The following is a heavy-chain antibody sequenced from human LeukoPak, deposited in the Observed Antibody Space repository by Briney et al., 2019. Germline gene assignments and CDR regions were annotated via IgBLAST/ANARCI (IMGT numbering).Heavy chain of an antibody. V-gene: IGHV4-4*07. Sequence: SETLSLTCTVSGGSIRSYYWSWIRQPAGKGLEWIGRIYTSGSTNYNPSLKSRVTISVDTSKNQFSLKLSSVTAADTAVYYCARDPGYYGSGTRGAFDIWGQGTMVTVSS. CDR2: IYTSGST. CDR3: ARDPGYYGSGTRGAFDI. CDR1: GGSIRSYY. D-gene: IGHD3-10*01. J-gene: IGHJ3*02.